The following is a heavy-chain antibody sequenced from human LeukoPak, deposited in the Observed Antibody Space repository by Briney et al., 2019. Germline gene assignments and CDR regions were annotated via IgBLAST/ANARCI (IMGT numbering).Heavy chain of an antibody. CDR1: GFIFSIYG. CDR3: AKDGQVGATGYFDY. CDR2: VWSGGNNK. D-gene: IGHD1-26*01. Sequence: GGSLRLSCAASGFIFSIYGMHWVRQAPGKGLEWVAVVWSGGNNKYYSDSVKGRFTISRDNSKNTLYLQMNSLRAEDTAVYYCAKDGQVGATGYFDYRGQGTLVTVSS. V-gene: IGHV3-33*03. J-gene: IGHJ4*02.